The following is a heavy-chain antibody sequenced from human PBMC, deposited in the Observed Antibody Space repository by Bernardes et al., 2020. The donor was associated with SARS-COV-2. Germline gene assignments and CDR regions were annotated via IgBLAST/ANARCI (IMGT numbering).Heavy chain of an antibody. CDR1: GYTFTSYD. D-gene: IGHD3-16*01. J-gene: IGHJ3*02. CDR2: MNPNSGNT. Sequence: ASVKASCKASGYTFTSYDINWVRQATGQGLEWMGWMNPNSGNTGYAQKFQGRVTMTRNTSISTAYMELSSLRSEDTAVYYCARGVRLGELLPDAFDIWGQGTMVTVSS. V-gene: IGHV1-8*01. CDR3: ARGVRLGELLPDAFDI.